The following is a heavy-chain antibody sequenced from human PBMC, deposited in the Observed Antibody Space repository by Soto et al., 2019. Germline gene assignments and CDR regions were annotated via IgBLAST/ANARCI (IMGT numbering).Heavy chain of an antibody. CDR2: IIPIFGTA. D-gene: IGHD3-3*01. V-gene: IGHV1-69*01. CDR3: ARDLRPIFGVVMPYYYYYGMDV. CDR1: GGTFSSYA. J-gene: IGHJ6*02. Sequence: QVQLVQSGAEVKKPGSSVKVSCKASGGTFSSYAISWVRQAPGQGLEWMGGIIPIFGTANYAQKFQGRVTITADESTSTAYMELSSLRSEDTALYYCARDLRPIFGVVMPYYYYYGMDVWGQGTTVTVSS.